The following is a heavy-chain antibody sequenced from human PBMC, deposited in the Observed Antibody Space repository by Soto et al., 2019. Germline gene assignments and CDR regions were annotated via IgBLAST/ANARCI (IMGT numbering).Heavy chain of an antibody. CDR1: GGSISSGGYY. Sequence: SETLSLTCTVSGGSISSGGYYWSWTRQHPGKGLEWIGYIYYSGSTYYNPSLKSRVTISVDTSKNQFSLKLSSVTAADTAVYYCARARQTYGSGSYYDYWGQGTLVTVSS. CDR3: ARARQTYGSGSYYDY. J-gene: IGHJ4*02. CDR2: IYYSGST. D-gene: IGHD3-10*01. V-gene: IGHV4-31*03.